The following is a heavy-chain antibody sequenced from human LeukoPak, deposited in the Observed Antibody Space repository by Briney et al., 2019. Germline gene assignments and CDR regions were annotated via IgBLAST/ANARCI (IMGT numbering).Heavy chain of an antibody. V-gene: IGHV4-4*07. CDR3: AREGRDDFWSGYYLGGYGMDV. D-gene: IGHD3-3*01. CDR1: GGSFSGYY. CDR2: IYTSGST. Sequence: SETLSLTCAVYGGSFSGYYWSWIRQPAGKGLEWIGRIYTSGSTNYNPSLKSRVTMSVDTSKNQFSLKLSSVTAADTAVYYCAREGRDDFWSGYYLGGYGMDVWGQGTTVTVSS. J-gene: IGHJ6*02.